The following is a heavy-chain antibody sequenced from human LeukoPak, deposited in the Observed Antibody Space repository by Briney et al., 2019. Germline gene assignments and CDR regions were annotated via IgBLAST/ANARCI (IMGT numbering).Heavy chain of an antibody. D-gene: IGHD6-13*01. CDR1: GGSISSSSYY. CDR3: ARGGGSAAARRFDP. J-gene: IGHJ5*02. V-gene: IGHV4-61*05. Sequence: SETLSLTCTVSGGSISSSSYYWGWIRQPPGKGLEWIGYIYYSGSTNYNPSLKSRVTISVDTSKNQFSLKLSSVTAADTAVYYCARGGGSAAARRFDPWGQGTLVTVSS. CDR2: IYYSGST.